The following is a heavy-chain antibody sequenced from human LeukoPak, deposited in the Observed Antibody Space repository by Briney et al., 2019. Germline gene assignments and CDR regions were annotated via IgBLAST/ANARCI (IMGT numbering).Heavy chain of an antibody. Sequence: SETLSLTCTVSGGSISSYYWSWIRQPPGKGLEWIGYIYYSGSTNYNPSLKSRVTISVDTSKNQFSLKLSSVTAADTAVYYCARDLVVVTGEGGQGTLVTVSS. V-gene: IGHV4-59*12. CDR2: IYYSGST. J-gene: IGHJ4*02. CDR3: ARDLVVVTGE. D-gene: IGHD2-21*02. CDR1: GGSISSYY.